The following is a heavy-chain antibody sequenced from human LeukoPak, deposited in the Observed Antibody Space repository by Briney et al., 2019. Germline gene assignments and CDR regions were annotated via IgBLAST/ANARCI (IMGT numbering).Heavy chain of an antibody. Sequence: SETLSLTCTVSGGSISSSSYYWGWIRQPPGKGLEWIGNTYYGGNTHYNPSLKSRVTISVDTSKNQFSLELSSVTAADTAVYYCAAAFDYWGQGTLVTVPS. CDR2: TYYGGNT. CDR3: AAAFDY. V-gene: IGHV4-39*01. CDR1: GGSISSSSYY. D-gene: IGHD6-25*01. J-gene: IGHJ4*02.